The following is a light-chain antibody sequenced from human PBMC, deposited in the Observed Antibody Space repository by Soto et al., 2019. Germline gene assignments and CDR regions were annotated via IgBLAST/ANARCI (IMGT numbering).Light chain of an antibody. J-gene: IGKJ4*01. CDR3: QQYFDVPFT. Sequence: DTVMTQSPDSLAVSLGERATINCTSSQSVLYSPDRRNYLAWYQQKPGQPPQXIIYWASTRESGVPERFSGSGSGTDFTLTISSLEAEDVSFYWCQQYFDVPFTLGGGTKVDI. CDR2: WAS. V-gene: IGKV4-1*01. CDR1: QSVLYSPDRRNY.